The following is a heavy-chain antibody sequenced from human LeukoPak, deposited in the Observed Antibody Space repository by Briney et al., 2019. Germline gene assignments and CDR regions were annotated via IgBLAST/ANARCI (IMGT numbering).Heavy chain of an antibody. J-gene: IGHJ4*02. CDR1: GGSISRYY. CDR2: IYDSGST. CDR3: ARGSAN. Sequence: SETLSLTCTVSGGSISRYYWSWIRQPPGKGLEWIGYIYDSGSTNYNPSLKSRVTISLDTSKTQFFLKLSSVTAADTALYYCARGSANWGQGTLVTVSS. V-gene: IGHV4-59*01. D-gene: IGHD6-19*01.